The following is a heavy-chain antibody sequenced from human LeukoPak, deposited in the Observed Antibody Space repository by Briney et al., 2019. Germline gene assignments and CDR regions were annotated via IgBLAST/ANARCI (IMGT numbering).Heavy chain of an antibody. CDR2: IYYSGST. CDR1: GGSISSSSYY. Sequence: SETLSLTCTVSGGSISSSSYYWGWIRQPPGKGLEWIGSIYYSGSTYYNPSLKSRVTISVDTSKNQFSLKLSPVTAADTAVYYCARREVVVAATHFDYWGQGTLVTVSS. D-gene: IGHD2-15*01. J-gene: IGHJ4*02. CDR3: ARREVVVAATHFDY. V-gene: IGHV4-39*01.